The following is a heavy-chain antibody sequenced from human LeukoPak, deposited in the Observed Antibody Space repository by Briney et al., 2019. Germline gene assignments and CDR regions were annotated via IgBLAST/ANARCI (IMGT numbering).Heavy chain of an antibody. CDR1: GFTFSDYY. J-gene: IGHJ4*02. D-gene: IGHD3-22*01. Sequence: GGSLRLSCAASGFTFSDYYMSWIRQAPGKGLEWVSYISSSGSTIYYADSVKGRFTISRDNAKNSLHLQMNSLRAEDTAVYYCARGFSYYYDSSGYAGYWGQGTLVTLSS. V-gene: IGHV3-11*04. CDR2: ISSSGSTI. CDR3: ARGFSYYYDSSGYAGY.